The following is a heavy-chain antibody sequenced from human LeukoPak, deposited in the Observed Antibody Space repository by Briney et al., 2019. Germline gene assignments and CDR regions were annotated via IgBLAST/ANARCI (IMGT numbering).Heavy chain of an antibody. D-gene: IGHD5-18*01. V-gene: IGHV4-39*01. Sequence: PSETLSLTCTVSGGSISSSSYYWGWIRQPPGKGREWIGSIYYSGSTYYNPSLKSRVTISVDTSKNQFSLKLSSVTAADTAVYYCARILDTAMASYWGQGTLVTVSS. CDR1: GGSISSSSYY. CDR2: IYYSGST. CDR3: ARILDTAMASY. J-gene: IGHJ4*02.